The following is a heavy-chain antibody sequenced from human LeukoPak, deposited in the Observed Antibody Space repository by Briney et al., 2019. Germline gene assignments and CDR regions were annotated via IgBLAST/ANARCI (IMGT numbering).Heavy chain of an antibody. D-gene: IGHD6-13*01. CDR2: ISYDGSNK. CDR1: GFSFRSYG. CDR3: ARARRIAAAGPLGC. Sequence: GGSLRLSCAASGFSFRSYGMHWVRQAPGKGLEWVAVISYDGSNKYYADSVKGRFTISRDNSKNTLYLQMNSLRAEDTAVYYCARARRIAAAGPLGCWGQGTLVTVSS. J-gene: IGHJ4*02. V-gene: IGHV3-30*03.